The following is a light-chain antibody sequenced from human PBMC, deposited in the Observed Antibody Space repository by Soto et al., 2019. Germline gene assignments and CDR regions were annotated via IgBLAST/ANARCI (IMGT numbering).Light chain of an antibody. CDR3: QQYNSYSPWT. CDR1: QSISSY. CDR2: DAS. Sequence: DIQMTQSPSSLSASVGDRVTITCRASQSISSYLNWYQQKPGKAPKLLIYDASTLQTGVPSRFGGGGSGTEFTLTISGLQPDDFATYYCQQYNSYSPWTFGPGTKVDIK. V-gene: IGKV1-5*01. J-gene: IGKJ1*01.